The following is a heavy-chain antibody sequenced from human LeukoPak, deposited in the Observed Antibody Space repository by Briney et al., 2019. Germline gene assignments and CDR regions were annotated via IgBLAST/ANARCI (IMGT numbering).Heavy chain of an antibody. Sequence: ASVKVSCKASGYTFTGYYMHWVRQTPGQGLEWMGWINPNSGGTNYAQKFQGRVTMTRDTSISTAYMELSRLRSEDTAVYYCARVAVAGYNYYYYMDVWGKGTTVTISS. CDR2: INPNSGGT. D-gene: IGHD6-19*01. CDR3: ARVAVAGYNYYYYMDV. V-gene: IGHV1-2*02. CDR1: GYTFTGYY. J-gene: IGHJ6*03.